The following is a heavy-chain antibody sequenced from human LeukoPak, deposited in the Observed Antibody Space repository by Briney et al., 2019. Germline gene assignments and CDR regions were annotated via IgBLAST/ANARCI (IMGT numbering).Heavy chain of an antibody. J-gene: IGHJ4*02. CDR1: KFTVSSKY. Sequence: GGSLRLSCAASKFTVSSKYMSWVRQAPGKGVEWVSVIYSGGSTHYADSVKGRFTISRDNSKNTLYLQMNSLRAEDTAVYYCAKVRSMVRGVIDYWGQGTLVTVSS. V-gene: IGHV3-66*01. CDR2: IYSGGST. D-gene: IGHD3-10*01. CDR3: AKVRSMVRGVIDY.